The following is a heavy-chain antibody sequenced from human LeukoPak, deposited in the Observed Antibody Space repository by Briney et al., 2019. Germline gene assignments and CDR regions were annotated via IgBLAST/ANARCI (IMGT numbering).Heavy chain of an antibody. CDR1: GFTFSDYY. CDR3: ATTNDIGNYYFDF. V-gene: IGHV3-11*06. J-gene: IGHJ4*02. D-gene: IGHD4-23*01. Sequence: GGSLSLSCAASGFTFSDYYMSWIRQAPGKGLEWVSYADSVKGRFTISRDNAKNSLFLHMNSLRPEDTALYYCATTNDIGNYYFDFWGQGSLVTVSS.